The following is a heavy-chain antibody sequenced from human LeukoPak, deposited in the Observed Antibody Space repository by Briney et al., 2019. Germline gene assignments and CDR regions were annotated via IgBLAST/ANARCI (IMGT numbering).Heavy chain of an antibody. CDR3: AEYSSGPDAFDI. D-gene: IGHD6-19*01. CDR1: GGSISSGDYY. Sequence: SETLSLTCTVSGGSISSGDYYWSWIRQPPGKGLEWIGYIYYSGSTYYNPSLKSRVTISVDTSKNQFSLKLSSVTAADTAVYYCAEYSSGPDAFDIWGQGTMVTVSS. V-gene: IGHV4-30-4*08. J-gene: IGHJ3*02. CDR2: IYYSGST.